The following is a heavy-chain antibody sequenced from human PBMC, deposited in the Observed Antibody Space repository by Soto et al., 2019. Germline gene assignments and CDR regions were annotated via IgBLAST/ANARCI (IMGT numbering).Heavy chain of an antibody. D-gene: IGHD3-3*01. CDR2: IIPIFGTA. Sequence: SVKVSCKASGGTFSSYAISWVRQAPGQGLEWMGGIIPIFGTANYAQKFQGRVTITADESTSTAYMELNSLRSEDTAVYYCARVLRFLEWSWETYGMDVWGQGTTVTVSS. CDR1: GGTFSSYA. J-gene: IGHJ6*02. CDR3: ARVLRFLEWSWETYGMDV. V-gene: IGHV1-69*13.